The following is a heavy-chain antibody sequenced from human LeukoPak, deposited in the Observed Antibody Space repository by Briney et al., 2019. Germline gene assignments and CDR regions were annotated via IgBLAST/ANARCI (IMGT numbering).Heavy chain of an antibody. D-gene: IGHD2-15*01. CDR1: GYSINNYW. Sequence: GESLKISCKGPGYSINNYWIGWVRQMPGKGLGWMGIIYPADSDIRYSPSFQGQVTISADKSISTAYLQWSSLKASDTAMYYCARQEYCSGGSCYTWFDPWGQGTLVTVSS. CDR3: ARQEYCSGGSCYTWFDP. CDR2: IYPADSDI. J-gene: IGHJ5*02. V-gene: IGHV5-51*01.